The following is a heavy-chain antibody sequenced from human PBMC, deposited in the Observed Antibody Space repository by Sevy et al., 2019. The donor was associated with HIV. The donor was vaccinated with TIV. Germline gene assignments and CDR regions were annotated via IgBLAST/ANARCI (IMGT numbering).Heavy chain of an antibody. CDR2: ISYDGSNK. CDR1: GFTFSSYA. J-gene: IGHJ6*03. CDR3: ARDFMMQYYMDV. D-gene: IGHD3-16*01. Sequence: GGSLRLSCAASGFTFSSYAMHWVRQAPGKGLEWVAVISYDGSNKYYADSVKGRFTISRDNSKNTLYLQMNSLRAEDTAVYYCARDFMMQYYMDVWGKGTTVTVSS. V-gene: IGHV3-30-3*01.